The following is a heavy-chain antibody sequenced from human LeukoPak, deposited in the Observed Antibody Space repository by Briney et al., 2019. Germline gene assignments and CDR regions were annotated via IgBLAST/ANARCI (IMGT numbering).Heavy chain of an antibody. J-gene: IGHJ4*02. D-gene: IGHD6-13*01. CDR1: GYTFTTYA. CDR2: INAGNGNT. V-gene: IGHV1-3*03. Sequence: ASVKVSCKASGYTFTTYAIHWVRQAPGQRLEWMGWINAGNGNTKYSQEFQGRVTITRDTSASTAYMELSSLRSEDMAVYYCTRSYSSSWSHFDYWGQGTLVTVSS. CDR3: TRSYSSSWSHFDY.